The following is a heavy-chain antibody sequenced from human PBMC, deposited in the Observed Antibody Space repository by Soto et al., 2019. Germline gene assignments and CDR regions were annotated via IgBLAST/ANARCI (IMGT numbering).Heavy chain of an antibody. CDR2: ISGGDTVT. D-gene: IGHD3-3*01. CDR3: TKDRRVTIFPFDF. V-gene: IGHV3-23*01. J-gene: IGHJ4*02. Sequence: VSLRLSCVASGFTFSNYGMSWVRQPPGKGLEWVSAISGGDTVTYYADSVKGRFTISRDNSKNTLYLQMNSLRAEDTAVYYCTKDRRVTIFPFDFWGQGALVTVSS. CDR1: GFTFSNYG.